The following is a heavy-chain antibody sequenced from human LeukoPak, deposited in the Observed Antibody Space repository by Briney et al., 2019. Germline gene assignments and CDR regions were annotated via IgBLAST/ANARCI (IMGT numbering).Heavy chain of an antibody. CDR2: IYYSGST. D-gene: IGHD6-6*01. CDR3: ARGIAARDDAFDI. CDR1: GGSISSYY. Sequence: PSETLSLTCTVSGGSISSYYWSWIRQPPGKGLEWIGYIYYSGSTNYKPSLKSRVTISVDTSKNQFSLKLSSVTAADSAVYYCARGIAARDDAFDIWGQGTMVTVSS. J-gene: IGHJ3*02. V-gene: IGHV4-59*01.